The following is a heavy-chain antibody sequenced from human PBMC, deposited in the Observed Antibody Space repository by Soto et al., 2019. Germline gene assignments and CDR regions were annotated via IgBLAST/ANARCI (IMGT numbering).Heavy chain of an antibody. J-gene: IGHJ6*02. CDR3: ARQLGYCSSTSCYLGVDYYYGMDV. V-gene: IGHV3-21*01. CDR1: GFTFSSYS. Sequence: GGSLRLSCAASGFTFSSYSMNWVRQAPGKGLEWVSSISSSSYIYYADSVKGRFTISRDNAKNSLYLQMNSPRAEDTAVYYCARQLGYCSSTSCYLGVDYYYGMDVWGQGTTVTVSS. CDR2: ISSSSYI. D-gene: IGHD2-2*01.